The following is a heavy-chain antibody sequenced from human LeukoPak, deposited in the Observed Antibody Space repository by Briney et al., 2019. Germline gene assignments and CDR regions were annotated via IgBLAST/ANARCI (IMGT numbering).Heavy chain of an antibody. V-gene: IGHV3-30*18. J-gene: IGHJ5*02. D-gene: IGHD4-23*01. CDR1: GFSLWTSG. CDR2: TTHDGMYT. CDR3: TKGGGISANPFDP. Sequence: GGSLRLSCAASGFSLWTSGIHWVRQAPGKGLEWLSLTTHDGMYTNYADSVKGRFTISTDISKNTVYLQMNSLRPEDTAVYYCTKGGGISANPFDPWGQGTLVIVSS.